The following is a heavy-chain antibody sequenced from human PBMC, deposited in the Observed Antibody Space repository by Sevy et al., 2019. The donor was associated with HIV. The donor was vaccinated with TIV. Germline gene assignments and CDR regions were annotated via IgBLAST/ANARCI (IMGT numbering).Heavy chain of an antibody. CDR2: MYHTGGA. CDR3: ARIGGSHRYFDN. V-gene: IGHV4-38-2*01. Sequence: SETLSLKCSVSGYSISSGFYWGWIRQSPGEGLERIGSMYHTGGAFYTPSLKRRVTISLDTSKNQFSLKLTSMTAADTAIYYCARIGGSHRYFDNWGQGTLVTVSS. D-gene: IGHD3-16*01. CDR1: GYSISSGFY. J-gene: IGHJ4*02.